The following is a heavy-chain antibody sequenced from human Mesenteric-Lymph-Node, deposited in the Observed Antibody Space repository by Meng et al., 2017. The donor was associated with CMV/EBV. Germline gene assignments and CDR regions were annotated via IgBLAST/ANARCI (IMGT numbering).Heavy chain of an antibody. CDR3: ASSGRTIDYYSSGSSHKRPFFDD. Sequence: GMHWGRQAPDKGLEWVAVIWHDGSAEYYADSVRGRFTISRDNSKNTLYLQMNSLRAEDTAVYYCASSGRTIDYYSSGSSHKRPFFDDWGQGTLVTVSS. CDR1: G. V-gene: IGHV3-33*01. J-gene: IGHJ4*02. D-gene: IGHD3-10*01. CDR2: IWHDGSAE.